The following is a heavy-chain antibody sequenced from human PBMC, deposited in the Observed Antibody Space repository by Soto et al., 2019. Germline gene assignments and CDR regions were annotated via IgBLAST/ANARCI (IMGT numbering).Heavy chain of an antibody. D-gene: IGHD3-10*01. CDR1: GGSFSGYY. CDR3: ARVRLLLWFGRLSPEGWFDP. V-gene: IGHV4-34*01. Sequence: TSETLSLTCAVSGGSFSGYYWSWIRQPPGKGLEWFGEINHSGSTNYNPSLKSRVTISVDTSKNQFSLKLSSVTAADTAVYYCARVRLLLWFGRLSPEGWFDPWGQGTLVTVSS. J-gene: IGHJ5*02. CDR2: INHSGST.